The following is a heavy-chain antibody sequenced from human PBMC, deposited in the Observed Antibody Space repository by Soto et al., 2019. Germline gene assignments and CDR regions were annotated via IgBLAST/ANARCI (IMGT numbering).Heavy chain of an antibody. D-gene: IGHD3-10*01. CDR3: AREAGVSHYYGSGSNYGMDV. CDR1: GGSISSGGYS. V-gene: IGHV4-30-2*01. CDR2: IYHSGST. Sequence: TSETLSLTCAVSGGSISSGGYSWSWIRQPPGKGLEWIGYIYHSGSTYYNPSLKSRVTISVDRSKNQFSLKLSSVTAADTAVYYCAREAGVSHYYGSGSNYGMDVWGQGTAVTVSS. J-gene: IGHJ6*02.